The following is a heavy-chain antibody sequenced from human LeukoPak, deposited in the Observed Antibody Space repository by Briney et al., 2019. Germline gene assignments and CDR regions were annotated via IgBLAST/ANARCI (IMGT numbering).Heavy chain of an antibody. CDR2: MNPNSGNT. CDR1: GYTFTGYY. CDR3: ARGSSGYFDWLLNY. J-gene: IGHJ4*02. V-gene: IGHV1-8*02. Sequence: ASVKVSCKASGYTFTGYYMHWVRQAPGQGLEWMGWMNPNSGNTGYAQKFQGRVTMTRNTSISTAYMELSSLRSEDTAVYYCARGSSGYFDWLLNYWGQGTLVTVSS. D-gene: IGHD3-9*01.